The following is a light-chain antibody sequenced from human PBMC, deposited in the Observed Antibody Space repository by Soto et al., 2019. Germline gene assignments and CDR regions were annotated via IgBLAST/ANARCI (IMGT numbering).Light chain of an antibody. V-gene: IGKV3-15*01. Sequence: EIVMTQSPGTLSVSPGERATLSCRASQSVSSNLAWYQQKPGQAPRLLIYGASTRATGIPARFSGSGSGTEFTLTISSLQSEDFAVYYCQQYKNWPPFTFGQGTRLEIK. J-gene: IGKJ5*01. CDR1: QSVSSN. CDR2: GAS. CDR3: QQYKNWPPFT.